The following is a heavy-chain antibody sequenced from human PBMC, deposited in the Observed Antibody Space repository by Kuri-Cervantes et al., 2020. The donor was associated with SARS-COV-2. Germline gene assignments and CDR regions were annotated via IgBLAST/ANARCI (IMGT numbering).Heavy chain of an antibody. V-gene: IGHV4-38-2*01. J-gene: IGHJ6*02. Sequence: GSLRLSCAVSGYSISSGYYWGWIRQPPGKGLEWIGSIYHSGSTYYNPYLKSRVTISVETSKNQFSLKLSAVTAADTAVYYCARGYGSGSYSTYYYYYGMDVWGLGTTVTVSS. CDR3: ARGYGSGSYSTYYYYYGMDV. D-gene: IGHD3-10*01. CDR2: IYHSGST. CDR1: GYSISSGYY.